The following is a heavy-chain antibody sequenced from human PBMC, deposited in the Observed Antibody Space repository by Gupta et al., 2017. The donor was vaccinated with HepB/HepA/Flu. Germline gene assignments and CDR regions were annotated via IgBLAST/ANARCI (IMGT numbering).Heavy chain of an antibody. CDR2: IYWNDDK. CDR3: AHSLGSSSWYEETSFDY. D-gene: IGHD6-13*01. CDR1: GFSLSTSGVG. Sequence: QITLKESGPTLVKPTQTLTLTCTFSGFSLSTSGVGVGWIRQPPGKALEWLALIYWNDDKRYSPSLKSRLTITKDTSKNQVVLTMTNMHPVDTATYYCAHSLGSSSWYEETSFDYWGQGPLVTVSS. J-gene: IGHJ4*02. V-gene: IGHV2-5*01.